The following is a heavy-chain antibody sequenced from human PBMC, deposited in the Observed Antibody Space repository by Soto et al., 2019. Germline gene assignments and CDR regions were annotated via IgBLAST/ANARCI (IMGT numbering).Heavy chain of an antibody. D-gene: IGHD3-10*01. J-gene: IGHJ4*02. V-gene: IGHV3-21*04. Sequence: GGSLRLSCAASGFTFSSYSMNWVRQAPGKGLEWVSSISSSSSYIYYADSVKGRFTISRDNAKNSLYLQMNSLGVDDTAVYYCAREVAGGSYFWGQGTLVTVSS. CDR3: AREVAGGSYF. CDR1: GFTFSSYS. CDR2: ISSSSSYI.